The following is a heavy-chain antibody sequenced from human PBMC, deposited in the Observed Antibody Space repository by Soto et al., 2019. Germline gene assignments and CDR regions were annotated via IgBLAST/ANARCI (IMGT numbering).Heavy chain of an antibody. V-gene: IGHV2-5*02. D-gene: IGHD7-27*01. Sequence: QITLKESGPTLVKPTQTLTLTCTFSGFSLSTSGVGVGWIRQPPGKALEWLALIYWDDDKRYSPSLKSRLTIPKDTSKHQVVPTRTNMDPVDTATYYCAHTARELGPRHFDYWGQGTLLTVSS. CDR2: IYWDDDK. J-gene: IGHJ4*02. CDR3: AHTARELGPRHFDY. CDR1: GFSLSTSGVG.